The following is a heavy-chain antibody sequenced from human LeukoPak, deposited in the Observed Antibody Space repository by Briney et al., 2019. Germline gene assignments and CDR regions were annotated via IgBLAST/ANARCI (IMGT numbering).Heavy chain of an antibody. J-gene: IGHJ5*02. CDR3: ARIALNWFDP. V-gene: IGHV4-34*01. Sequence: SETLSLTCAVYGGSFSGYYWSWIRQPPGKGLEWIGEINHSGSTNYNPSLKSRVTISVDTSKNQFSLRLSSVTAADTAVYYCARIALNWFDPWGQGTLVTVSS. CDR1: GGSFSGYY. CDR2: INHSGST.